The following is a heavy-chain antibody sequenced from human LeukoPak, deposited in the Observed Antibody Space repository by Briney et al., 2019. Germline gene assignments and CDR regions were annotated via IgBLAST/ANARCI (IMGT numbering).Heavy chain of an antibody. CDR3: ARSKGTKSSSQGRYFDY. CDR1: GGSISSSSYY. J-gene: IGHJ4*02. Sequence: SETLSLTCTVSGGSISSSSYYWGWIRQPPGKGLEWIGSIYYSGSTYYNPSLKSRVTISVDTSKNQFSLKLSSVTAADTAVYYRARSKGTKSSSQGRYFDYWGQGTLVTVSS. CDR2: IYYSGST. V-gene: IGHV4-39*07. D-gene: IGHD6-13*01.